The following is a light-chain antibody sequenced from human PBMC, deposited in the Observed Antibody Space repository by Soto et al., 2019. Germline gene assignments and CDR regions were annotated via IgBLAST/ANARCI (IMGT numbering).Light chain of an antibody. V-gene: IGKV3-11*01. J-gene: IGKJ3*01. Sequence: EIVLTQSPATLSLSPGERATLSCRASQSVSSYLAWYQQKPGQAPRLLIYDASNRATGIPARFSGSGSGTDFTLTISSLEREDFAVYYCQQLFTFGPGTKVDIK. CDR2: DAS. CDR1: QSVSSY. CDR3: QQLFT.